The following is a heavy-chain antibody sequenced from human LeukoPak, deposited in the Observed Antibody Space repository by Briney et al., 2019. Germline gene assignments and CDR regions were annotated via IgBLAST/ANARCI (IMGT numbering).Heavy chain of an antibody. CDR2: IRYDGSNK. CDR1: GFTFSNYG. CDR3: AKTPGIAAAGLDY. V-gene: IGHV3-30*02. D-gene: IGHD6-13*01. J-gene: IGHJ4*02. Sequence: GGSLRLSCAASGFTFSNYGMHWVRQAPGKGLEWVTFIRYDGSNKYYADSMKGRFTISRDNSKNTLYLQMNSLRAEDTAVYYCAKTPGIAAAGLDYWGQGTLVTVSS.